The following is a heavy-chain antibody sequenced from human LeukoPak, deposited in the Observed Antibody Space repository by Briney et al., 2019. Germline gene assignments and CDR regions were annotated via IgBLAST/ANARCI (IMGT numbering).Heavy chain of an antibody. Sequence: ASVKVSCKASGYTFTNYAIHWVRQAPGQRLEWMGWINARYGNTRYSQEFQGRLTIPRDTSASTAYMELSSLRSEDMAVYYCARAYSSSWPGPFFDYWGQGTLVTVSS. CDR3: ARAYSSSWPGPFFDY. J-gene: IGHJ4*02. V-gene: IGHV1-3*03. CDR2: INARYGNT. CDR1: GYTFTNYA. D-gene: IGHD6-13*01.